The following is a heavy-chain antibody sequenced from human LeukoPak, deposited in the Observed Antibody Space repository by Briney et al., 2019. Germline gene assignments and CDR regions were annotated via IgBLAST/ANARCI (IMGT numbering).Heavy chain of an antibody. CDR1: GCTFSSSS. CDR2: ISSSSTII. D-gene: IGHD5-18*01. CDR3: ASGTYGYGLAY. V-gene: IGHV3-48*01. Sequence: PGGSLRLSCAASGCTFSSSSMSWVRQAPGKGLEWVSYISSSSTIIYYADSVKGRFTISRDNAKNSLYLQMNSLRAEDTAVYYCASGTYGYGLAYWGQGTLVTVSS. J-gene: IGHJ4*02.